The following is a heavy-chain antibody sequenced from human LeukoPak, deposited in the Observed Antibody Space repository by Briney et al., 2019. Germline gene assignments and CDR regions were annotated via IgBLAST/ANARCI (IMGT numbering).Heavy chain of an antibody. D-gene: IGHD4-17*01. J-gene: IGHJ4*02. V-gene: IGHV3-21*01. CDR3: ARDLGTTVTTVAYDGY. CDR1: GFTFSSYS. Sequence: PGGSLRLSCAASGFTFSSYSMNWVRQAPGKGLEWVSSISSSSSYIYYADSVKGRFTISRDNAKNSLYLQMNSLRAEDTAVYYCARDLGTTVTTVAYDGYWGQGTLVTVSS. CDR2: ISSSSSYI.